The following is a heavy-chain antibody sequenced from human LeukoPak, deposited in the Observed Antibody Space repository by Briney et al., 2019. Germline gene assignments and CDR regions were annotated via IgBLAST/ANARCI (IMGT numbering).Heavy chain of an antibody. D-gene: IGHD3-22*01. CDR2: INHSGST. J-gene: IGHJ3*02. CDR1: GGSFSGYY. Sequence: SETLSLTCAVYGGSFSGYYWSWIRQPPGKGLEWLGEINHSGSTNYNPSFKSRVTISVDTSKNQFSLKLSSVTAADTAVYYCARRRYYDTAFDIWGQGTMVTVSS. CDR3: ARRRYYDTAFDI. V-gene: IGHV4-34*01.